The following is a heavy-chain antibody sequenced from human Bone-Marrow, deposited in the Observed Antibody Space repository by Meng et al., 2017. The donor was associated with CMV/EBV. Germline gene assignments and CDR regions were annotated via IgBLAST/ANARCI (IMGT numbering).Heavy chain of an antibody. CDR1: GFTFGSYS. Sequence: GGSLRLSCTTSGFTFGSYSMNWVRQAPGKGLVWVSRINSDGSSTSYADSVKGRFTISRDNAKNTLYLQMNSLRAEDTAVYYCARSWGLNWFDPWGQGTLVTVYS. J-gene: IGHJ5*02. D-gene: IGHD7-27*01. CDR2: INSDGSST. V-gene: IGHV3-74*01. CDR3: ARSWGLNWFDP.